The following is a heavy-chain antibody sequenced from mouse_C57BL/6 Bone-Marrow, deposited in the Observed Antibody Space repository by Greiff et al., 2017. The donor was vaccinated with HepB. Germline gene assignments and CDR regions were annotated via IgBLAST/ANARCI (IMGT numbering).Heavy chain of an antibody. CDR3: ARRKRSWNDFDY. CDR1: GFTFSDYG. Sequence: EVKLVESGGGLVKPGGSLKLSCAASGFTFSDYGMHWVRQAPEKGLEWVAYISSGSSTIYYADTVKGRFTISRDNAKNTLFLQMTSLRSEDTAKYYCARRKRSWNDFDYWGQGTTLTVSS. D-gene: IGHD1-1*01. V-gene: IGHV5-17*01. CDR2: ISSGSSTI. J-gene: IGHJ2*01.